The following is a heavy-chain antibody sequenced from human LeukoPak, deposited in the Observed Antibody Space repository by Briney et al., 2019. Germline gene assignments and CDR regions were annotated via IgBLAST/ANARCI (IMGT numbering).Heavy chain of an antibody. Sequence: ADTLSLTRTLSGRSISRYYWSSIRQPPGKGLEWIGYIYFRGSANYNPPLKRRVTLPVDTPKNQFSLELSSVAAADTGGYYCARDMGYCSSTSCYPWFDPGGRGTRVSVS. V-gene: IGHV4-59*01. CDR3: ARDMGYCSSTSCYPWFDP. CDR1: GRSISRYY. J-gene: IGHJ5*02. D-gene: IGHD2-2*01. CDR2: IYFRGSA.